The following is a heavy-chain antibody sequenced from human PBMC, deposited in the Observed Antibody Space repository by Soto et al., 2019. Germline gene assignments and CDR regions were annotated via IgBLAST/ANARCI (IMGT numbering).Heavy chain of an antibody. V-gene: IGHV3-11*05. J-gene: IGHJ4*02. CDR3: ARLRLTGYFDY. CDR1: GFTFSDHY. CDR2: ISTSSSDT. Sequence: QVQLVESGGGLVKPGGSLRLSCVASGFTFSDHYMTWIRQAPGKGLEWLSYISTSSSDTNYADSVKGRFTISRDNAMNSLYLQMNRLRAEDSAVYYCARLRLTGYFDYWGQGTLVTVSS.